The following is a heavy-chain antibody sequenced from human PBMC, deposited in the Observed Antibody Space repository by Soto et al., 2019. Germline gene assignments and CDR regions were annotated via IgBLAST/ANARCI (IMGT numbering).Heavy chain of an antibody. Sequence: QVRLQESGPGLLRPSQTLSLTCNVSDDSLSRGGYYGSGIRQRPGQVPEWIGNIYFTGSTDYNPSLKSRVSISLETSKNQFALKVRSVNAADTAVYYCAREGSYHYFDIWGQGALVTVSS. CDR1: DDSLSRGGYY. J-gene: IGHJ4*02. CDR3: AREGSYHYFDI. V-gene: IGHV4-31*03. CDR2: IYFTGST. D-gene: IGHD1-26*01.